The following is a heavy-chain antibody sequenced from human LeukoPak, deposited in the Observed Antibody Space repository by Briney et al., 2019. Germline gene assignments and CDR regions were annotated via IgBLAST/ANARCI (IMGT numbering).Heavy chain of an antibody. D-gene: IGHD4-17*01. Sequence: GGSLRLSCAASGFTFYSYWMHWVRQAPGKGLVWVSCINGDGSTSNYADSVKGRFTISRDNAKNTLYLQMHSLRAEDTAVYYRARDEPTVTTGPPVGSWGQGTLVTVSS. CDR2: INGDGSTS. J-gene: IGHJ4*02. CDR3: ARDEPTVTTGPPVGS. CDR1: GFTFYSYW. V-gene: IGHV3-74*01.